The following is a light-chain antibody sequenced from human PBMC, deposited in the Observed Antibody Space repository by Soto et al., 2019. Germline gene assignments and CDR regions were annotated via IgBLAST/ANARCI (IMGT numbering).Light chain of an antibody. CDR1: SNDVGGYNY. J-gene: IGLJ1*01. Sequence: QSVLTQPASVSGSPGQSITISCTGTSNDVGGYNYVTWYQQHPGEAPRLILYEVSHRPSGVSDRFSGSKSGNTASLTISGLQPEDEADYYCNSYTRSTSFVFGSGTKLTVL. CDR2: EVS. CDR3: NSYTRSTSFV. V-gene: IGLV2-14*01.